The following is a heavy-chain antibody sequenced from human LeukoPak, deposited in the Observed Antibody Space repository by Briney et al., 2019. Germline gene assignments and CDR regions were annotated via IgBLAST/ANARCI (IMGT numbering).Heavy chain of an antibody. CDR3: ARGPPLFDP. J-gene: IGHJ5*02. V-gene: IGHV3-48*01. CDR2: ISTDSSTM. CDR1: GFTFSSYD. Sequence: PGGSLRLSCAASGFTFSSYDMNWVRQAPGEGLEWVSYISTDSSTMYYADSVKGRFTISRDNAQNSLYLQMSGLRAEDTAVYYCARGPPLFDPWGQGTLVTVSS.